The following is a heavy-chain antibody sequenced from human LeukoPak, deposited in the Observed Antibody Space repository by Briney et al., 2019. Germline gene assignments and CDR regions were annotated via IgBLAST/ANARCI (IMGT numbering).Heavy chain of an antibody. CDR1: GGSISSGGYS. J-gene: IGHJ6*03. V-gene: IGHV4-30-4*07. D-gene: IGHD5-18*01. Sequence: PSQTLSLTCAVPGGSISSGGYSWSWIRQPPGTGLEWIGYIYYSGSSYYNQSHNSRFTISVDTSKNQFSLKLSSVTAADTAVYYCARGSGNSYGLHYYYMDVWGKGTTVTVSS. CDR3: ARGSGNSYGLHYYYMDV. CDR2: IYYSGSS.